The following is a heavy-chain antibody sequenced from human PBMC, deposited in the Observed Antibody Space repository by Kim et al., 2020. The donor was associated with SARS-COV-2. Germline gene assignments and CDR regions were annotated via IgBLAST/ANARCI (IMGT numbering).Heavy chain of an antibody. D-gene: IGHD4-17*01. CDR1: GFTFSSYW. CDR2: IRRDGSEK. CDR3: ARDYGDGSLDY. Sequence: GGSLRLSCAASGFTFSSYWMSWVRQAPGKGLEWVANIRRDGSEKYYVDSVKGRFTISRDNAKNSLFLQMNSLRAEDTAVYYCARDYGDGSLDYWGQGTLVTVSS. V-gene: IGHV3-7*03. J-gene: IGHJ4*02.